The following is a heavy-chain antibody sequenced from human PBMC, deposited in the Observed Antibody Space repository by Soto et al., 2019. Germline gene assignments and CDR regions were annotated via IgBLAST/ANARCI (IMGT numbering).Heavy chain of an antibody. J-gene: IGHJ4*02. Sequence: EVQLLESGGDLVQPGGSLRLSCAASGFTFNNYAMNWVRQAPGTGLEWVSVISGSGDTTYYADSVKGRFTISRDNSKNTLYLQMNSLRGEDTALYYCAKGSNYDYFDYWGQGTLVTVSS. CDR3: AKGSNYDYFDY. CDR2: ISGSGDTT. CDR1: GFTFNNYA. D-gene: IGHD3-16*01. V-gene: IGHV3-23*01.